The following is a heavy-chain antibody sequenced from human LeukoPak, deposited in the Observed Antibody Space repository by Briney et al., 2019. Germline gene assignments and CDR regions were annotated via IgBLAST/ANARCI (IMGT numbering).Heavy chain of an antibody. CDR2: ISAYNGNT. CDR1: GYTFTSYG. D-gene: IGHD3-22*01. Sequence: GASVKVSCKASGYTFTSYGISWVRQAPGQGLEWMGWISAYNGNTNYAQKLQGRVTMTTDTYTSTAYMELRSLRSDDTAVYYCARLTLDYYDSSGYYHFDSWGEGTLVTVSS. V-gene: IGHV1-18*01. CDR3: ARLTLDYYDSSGYYHFDS. J-gene: IGHJ4*02.